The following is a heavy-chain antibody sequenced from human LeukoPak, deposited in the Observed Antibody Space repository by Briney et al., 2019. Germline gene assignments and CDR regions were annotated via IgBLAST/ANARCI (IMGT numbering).Heavy chain of an antibody. D-gene: IGHD3-16*01. CDR2: ISYDGSNK. CDR1: GFTFSSYA. J-gene: IGHJ4*02. CDR3: ARGRLEWDYVWGSYPDY. V-gene: IGHV3-30-3*01. Sequence: PGGSLRLSCAASGFTFSSYAMHWVRQAPGKGLEWVAVISYDGSNKYYADSVKGRFTISRDNSKNTLYLQMNSLRAEDTAVYYCARGRLEWDYVWGSYPDYWGQGTLVTVSS.